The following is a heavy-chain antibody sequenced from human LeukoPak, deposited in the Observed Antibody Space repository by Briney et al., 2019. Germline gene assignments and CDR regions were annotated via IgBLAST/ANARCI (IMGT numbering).Heavy chain of an antibody. Sequence: GGSLRLSCAASGFTFSSYAMSWVRQAPGKGLEWVSAISGSGGSTYYADSVKGRFTISRDNSKNTLYLQMNSLRAEDTAVYYCAKVLRFLEWLDALDYWGQGTLVTVSS. J-gene: IGHJ4*02. V-gene: IGHV3-23*01. CDR3: AKVLRFLEWLDALDY. CDR1: GFTFSSYA. D-gene: IGHD3-3*01. CDR2: ISGSGGST.